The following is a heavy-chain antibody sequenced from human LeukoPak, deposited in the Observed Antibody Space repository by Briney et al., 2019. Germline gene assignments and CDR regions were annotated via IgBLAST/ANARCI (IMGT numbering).Heavy chain of an antibody. CDR3: ARGPPGSSSWPPFDY. CDR2: INPSGGST. J-gene: IGHJ4*02. V-gene: IGHV1-46*01. D-gene: IGHD6-13*01. Sequence: ASVKVSCKASGYTFTGYYIHWVRQAPGQGLEWMGIINPSGGSTSYAQKFQGRVTMTRDMSTSTVYMELSSLRSEDTAVYYCARGPPGSSSWPPFDYWGQGTLVTVSS. CDR1: GYTFTGYY.